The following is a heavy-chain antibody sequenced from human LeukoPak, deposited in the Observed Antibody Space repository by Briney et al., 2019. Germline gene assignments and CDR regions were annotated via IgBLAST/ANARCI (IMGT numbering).Heavy chain of an antibody. D-gene: IGHD2-2*01. CDR2: ISAYNGNT. CDR3: ARASYCSSTSCYYWDI. Sequence: ASVKVSCKASGYTFTSYGISWVRQAPGQGLEWMGWISAYNGNTNYAQKLQGRVTMTTDTSTSTAYMELRSLRSDDTAVYYCARASYCSSTSCYYWDIWGQGTMVTVSS. CDR1: GYTFTSYG. V-gene: IGHV1-18*01. J-gene: IGHJ3*02.